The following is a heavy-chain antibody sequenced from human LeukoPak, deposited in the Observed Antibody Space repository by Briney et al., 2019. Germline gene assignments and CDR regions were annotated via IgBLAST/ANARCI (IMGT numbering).Heavy chain of an antibody. D-gene: IGHD6-13*01. V-gene: IGHV4-59*01. CDR3: ARSLNTAAGRTAEYFQH. Sequence: SETLSLTCTVSGGSISSYYWSWIRQPPGKGLEWIGYIYYSGCTNYNPSLKSRVTISVDTSKNQFSLKLSSVTAADTAVYYCARSLNTAAGRTAEYFQHWGQGTLVTVSS. J-gene: IGHJ1*01. CDR2: IYYSGCT. CDR1: GGSISSYY.